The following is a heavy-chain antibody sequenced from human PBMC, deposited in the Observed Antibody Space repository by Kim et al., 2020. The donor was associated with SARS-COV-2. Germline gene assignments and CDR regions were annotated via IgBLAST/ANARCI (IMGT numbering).Heavy chain of an antibody. Sequence: ASVKVSCKASGFTFSDRYMHWVRQAPGQGLEWMGLINPTNGNTWYAQKFQGRITMTGATSTATIYMELNSLKSDDSALYYCFRMAPSGGFYYWGQGTLV. D-gene: IGHD6-19*01. CDR2: INPTNGNT. J-gene: IGHJ4*02. V-gene: IGHV1-46*03. CDR1: GFTFSDRY. CDR3: FRMAPSGGFYY.